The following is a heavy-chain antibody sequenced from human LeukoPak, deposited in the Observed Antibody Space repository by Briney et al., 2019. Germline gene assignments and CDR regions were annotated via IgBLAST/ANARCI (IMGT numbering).Heavy chain of an antibody. V-gene: IGHV1-18*01. D-gene: IGHD3-10*01. J-gene: IGHJ4*02. CDR2: ISAYNGNT. CDR1: GYTFTSYG. CDR3: ATQRIYGSGSLFDY. Sequence: ASVKVSCKASGYTFTSYGISWVRQAPGQGLEWMGWISAYNGNTNYAQKFQGRVTITADKSTSTAYMELSSLRSEDTAVYYCATQRIYGSGSLFDYWGQGTLVTVSS.